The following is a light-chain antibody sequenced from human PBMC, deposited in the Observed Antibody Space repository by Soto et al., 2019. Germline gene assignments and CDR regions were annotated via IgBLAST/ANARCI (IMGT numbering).Light chain of an antibody. CDR3: QHRVNWWGQ. V-gene: IGKV3-11*01. CDR1: QSVSSS. Sequence: EIVLTQSPGTLSVSPGERATLSCRASQSVSSSLAWYRLNTGQAPRLLIYDATNRASGVPARFSGSGSGTGFTLTISCFEPEDFAVYFCQHRVNWWGQFGLVTNV. CDR2: DAT. J-gene: IGKJ3*01.